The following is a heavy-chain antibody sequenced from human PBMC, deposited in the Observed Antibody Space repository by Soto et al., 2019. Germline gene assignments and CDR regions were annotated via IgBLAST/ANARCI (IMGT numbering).Heavy chain of an antibody. J-gene: IGHJ4*02. CDR3: VRDTMRASAAASLDY. CDR1: GFTFSSYA. V-gene: IGHV3-48*03. Sequence: GGSLRLSCAASGFTFSSYAMSCVRQAAGRGLEWISYISVSGNIIKYAESVKGRFTISRDNAENSLHLHMNNLRVDDTALYFCVRDTMRASAAASLDYWGQGTQVTVSS. D-gene: IGHD2-2*01. CDR2: ISVSGNII.